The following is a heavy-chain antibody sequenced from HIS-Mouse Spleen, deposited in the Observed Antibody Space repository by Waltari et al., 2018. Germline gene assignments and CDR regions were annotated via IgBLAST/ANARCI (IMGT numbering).Heavy chain of an antibody. J-gene: IGHJ2*01. Sequence: QLQLQESGPGLVKPSETLSLTCTVSGGSISSSSYYWGWIRQPPGKGLAWIGSIDYSGSTYYNPSLKSRGTISVDTSKNQFSLKLSSVTAADTAVYYCAREIPYSSSWYDWYFDLWGRGTLVTVSS. CDR1: GGSISSSSYY. CDR3: AREIPYSSSWYDWYFDL. D-gene: IGHD6-13*01. CDR2: IDYSGST. V-gene: IGHV4-39*07.